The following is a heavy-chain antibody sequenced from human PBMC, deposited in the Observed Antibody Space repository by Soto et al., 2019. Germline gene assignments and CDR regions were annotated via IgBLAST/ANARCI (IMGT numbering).Heavy chain of an antibody. V-gene: IGHV4-59*12. D-gene: IGHD3-3*01. Sequence: PSETLSLTCTVSGGSISSYYWSWIRQPPGKGLEWIGYIYYSGSTYYNPSLKSRVTISVDTSKNQFSLKLSSVTAADTAVYHCARVTIFGVVPRYYFDYWGQGTLVTVSS. CDR3: ARVTIFGVVPRYYFDY. CDR2: IYYSGST. CDR1: GGSISSYY. J-gene: IGHJ4*02.